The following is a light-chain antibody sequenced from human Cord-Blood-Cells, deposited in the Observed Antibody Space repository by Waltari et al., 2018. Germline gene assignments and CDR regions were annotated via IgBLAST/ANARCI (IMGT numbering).Light chain of an antibody. CDR2: FGS. CDR1: RTLLHSNGYNY. CDR3: MQALQTPAVKLT. V-gene: IGKV2-28*01. J-gene: IGKJ4*01. Sequence: DILMTQSTLSLPVTPGEPASISCRSSRTLLHSNGYNYLDWYLQKPGQSPHPLIYFGSNQASGVPDKFSSSGSGTDFTLEISRVEAEDVGAYYCMQALQTPAVKLTFGGGPKVAIK.